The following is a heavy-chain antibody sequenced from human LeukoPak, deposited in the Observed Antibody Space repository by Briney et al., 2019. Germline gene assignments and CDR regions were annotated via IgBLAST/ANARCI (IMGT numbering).Heavy chain of an antibody. Sequence: GGSLRLSCAASGFTVSSNYMSWVRQAPGKGLEWGSVIYSGGSTYYADSVKGRFTISRDNSKNTLYLQMNSLRAEDTAVYYCAREAGTYSGSYYYYYGMDVWGQGTTVTASS. CDR3: AREAGTYSGSYYYYYGMDV. J-gene: IGHJ6*02. D-gene: IGHD1-26*01. V-gene: IGHV3-53*01. CDR2: IYSGGST. CDR1: GFTVSSNY.